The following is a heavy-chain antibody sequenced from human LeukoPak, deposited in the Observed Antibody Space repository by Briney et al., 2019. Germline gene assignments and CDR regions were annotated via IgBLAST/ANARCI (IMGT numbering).Heavy chain of an antibody. J-gene: IGHJ4*02. V-gene: IGHV1-18*01. D-gene: IGHD6-19*01. CDR2: ISAYNGNT. CDR1: GYTFTSYG. Sequence: ASVKVSCKASGYTFTSYGISWVRLAPGQGLEWMRWISAYNGNTNYAQKLQGRVTMTTDTSTSTAYMELRSLRSDDTAVYYCARVIGYSSGWYEGGSFDYWGQGTLVTVSS. CDR3: ARVIGYSSGWYEGGSFDY.